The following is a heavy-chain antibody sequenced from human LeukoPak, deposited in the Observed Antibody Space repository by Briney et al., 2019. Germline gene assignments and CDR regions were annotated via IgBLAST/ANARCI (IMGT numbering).Heavy chain of an antibody. CDR3: ARDGCSGGSCYPYFDY. V-gene: IGHV4-34*01. Sequence: KPSETLSLTCAVYGGSFSGYYWSWIRQPPGKGLEWIGEINHSGSTNYNPSLKSRVTISVDTSKNQFSLKLSSVTAADTAVYYCARDGCSGGSCYPYFDYWGQGTLVTVSS. CDR2: INHSGST. J-gene: IGHJ4*02. D-gene: IGHD2-15*01. CDR1: GGSFSGYY.